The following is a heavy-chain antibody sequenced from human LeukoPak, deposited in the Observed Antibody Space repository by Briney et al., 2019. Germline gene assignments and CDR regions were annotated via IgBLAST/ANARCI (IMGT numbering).Heavy chain of an antibody. CDR2: IYYTGTA. J-gene: IGHJ6*02. CDR1: GGSISGTYY. CDR3: ARDHIHADYYGMDV. V-gene: IGHV4-59*12. Sequence: SETLSLTCTVSGGSISGTYYWSWIRQPRGKGLEWIGYIYYTGTADSNPSLKSRVTISLDTSKNQFSLKLISVTAADTAVYYCARDHIHADYYGMDVWGQGTTATVSS.